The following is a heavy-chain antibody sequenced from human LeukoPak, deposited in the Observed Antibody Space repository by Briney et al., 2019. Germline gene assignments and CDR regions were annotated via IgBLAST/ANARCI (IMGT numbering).Heavy chain of an antibody. Sequence: ASVKVSCKASGYTFTSFGITWVRQAPGQGLEWMGWITTHNGNTDYAQNLQGRATMTTDTSTSTAYMELRSLRSDDTAVYYCARGNSYGSLFDFWGQGTLVTVSS. V-gene: IGHV1-18*01. D-gene: IGHD5-18*01. CDR2: ITTHNGNT. J-gene: IGHJ4*02. CDR1: GYTFTSFG. CDR3: ARGNSYGSLFDF.